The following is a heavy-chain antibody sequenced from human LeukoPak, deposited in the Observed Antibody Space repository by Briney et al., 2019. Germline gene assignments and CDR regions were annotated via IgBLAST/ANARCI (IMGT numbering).Heavy chain of an antibody. CDR3: ASDHRILDAFDI. CDR1: GFTFSSYN. CDR2: ISSSSSYI. J-gene: IGHJ3*02. Sequence: GGSLRLSCAASGFTFSSYNMNWVRQAPGKGLEWVSSISSSSSYIYYADSVKGRFTISSDTSKNTVYLQMNSLRGEDSAVYYCASDHRILDAFDIWGQGTRVTVSS. V-gene: IGHV3-21*01. D-gene: IGHD2-15*01.